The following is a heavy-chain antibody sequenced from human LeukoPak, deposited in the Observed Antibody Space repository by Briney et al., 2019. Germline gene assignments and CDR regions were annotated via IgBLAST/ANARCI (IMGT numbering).Heavy chain of an antibody. CDR1: GYTFTGYY. J-gene: IGHJ4*02. D-gene: IGHD3-22*01. V-gene: IGHV7-4-1*02. Sequence: ASVKVSCKASGYTFTGYYMHWVRQAPGQGLEWMGWINTYTGNPTYAQGFTGRFVFSLDTSVNTAYLQISSLEAEDTAVYYCARWNYDSSGYALYYFDYWGQGTLVTVSS. CDR2: INTYTGNP. CDR3: ARWNYDSSGYALYYFDY.